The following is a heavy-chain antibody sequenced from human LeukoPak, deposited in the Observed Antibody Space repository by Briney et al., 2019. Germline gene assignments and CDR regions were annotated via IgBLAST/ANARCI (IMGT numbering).Heavy chain of an antibody. CDR2: IYHRGST. J-gene: IGHJ4*02. D-gene: IGHD3-10*01. CDR3: AGWFGELLSLFTY. V-gene: IGHV4-38-2*01. Sequence: SETLSITCAVSGYSISSGYYWGWIRQPPGKGLELIGSIYHRGSTYYNPSLKSRVTISVDKSKNQFSLKLSSVTAADTAVYYCAGWFGELLSLFTYWGQGTLVTVSS. CDR1: GYSISSGYY.